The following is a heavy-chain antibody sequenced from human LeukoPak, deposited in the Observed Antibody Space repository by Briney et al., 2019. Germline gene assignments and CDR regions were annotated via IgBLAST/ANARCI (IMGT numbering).Heavy chain of an antibody. CDR1: GFTFGSAA. Sequence: GGSLRLSCVASGFTFGSAAMTWVRQAPGKGLEWVSGISGSDGSTYYADSVKGRFTISRDNSKNTLYLQMNSLRVEDTAIYYCARDRGSGAFDNWGQGTLVTVSS. CDR3: ARDRGSGAFDN. CDR2: ISGSDGST. D-gene: IGHD2-8*02. V-gene: IGHV3-23*01. J-gene: IGHJ4*02.